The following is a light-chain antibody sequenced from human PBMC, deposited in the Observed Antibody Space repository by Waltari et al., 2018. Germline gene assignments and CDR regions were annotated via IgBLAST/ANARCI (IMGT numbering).Light chain of an antibody. CDR3: CSYAGSYLRV. Sequence: QSALTQPRSVSGSPGQSVTISCTGTSSDVGYYNYVSWYQQHPGKAPKLMIYYVNERPSGVPDRFSGSKSGTTASLTISGLQAEDEADYYCCSYAGSYLRVFGGGTKLTVL. V-gene: IGLV2-11*01. CDR2: YVN. CDR1: SSDVGYYNY. J-gene: IGLJ2*01.